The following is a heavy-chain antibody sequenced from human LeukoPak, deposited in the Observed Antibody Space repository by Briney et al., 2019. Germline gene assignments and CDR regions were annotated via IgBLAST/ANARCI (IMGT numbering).Heavy chain of an antibody. CDR2: IYNSGST. D-gene: IGHD3-3*01. CDR1: GGSISIYY. J-gene: IGHJ5*02. Sequence: SETLSLTCSVSGGSISIYYWSWIRQPPGKGLEWIGNIYNSGSTNYNPSLKSRVTISLDTSKNQFSLRLTSVTAADTAVYYCARSQLRSNLDPLGQGTLVTVSS. CDR3: ARSQLRSNLDP. V-gene: IGHV4-59*01.